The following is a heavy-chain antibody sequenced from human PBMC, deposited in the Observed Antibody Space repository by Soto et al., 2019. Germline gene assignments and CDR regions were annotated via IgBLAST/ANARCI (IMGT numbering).Heavy chain of an antibody. CDR1: GFTFSSYG. J-gene: IGHJ4*02. CDR3: AKDGVSITGTTGIDY. V-gene: IGHV3-30*18. Sequence: GGSLRLSCAASGFTFSSYGMHWVRQAPGKGLEWVAVISYDGSNKYYADSVKGRFTISRDNSKNTLYLQMNSLRAEDTAVYYCAKDGVSITGTTGIDYWGQGTLVT. CDR2: ISYDGSNK. D-gene: IGHD1-7*01.